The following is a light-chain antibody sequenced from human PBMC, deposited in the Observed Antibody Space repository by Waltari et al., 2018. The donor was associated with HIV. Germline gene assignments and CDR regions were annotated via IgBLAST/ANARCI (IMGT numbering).Light chain of an antibody. Sequence: QSVLTQPPSASGTPGQRVTISCSGSRSNIGSNYVYWYQQLPGPAPKLLIYRNNERPSGVPDRFSGSKSGTSASLAISGLRSEDEADYYWAAWDDTLSGPDFGTGTKVTVL. J-gene: IGLJ1*01. CDR3: AAWDDTLSGPD. V-gene: IGLV1-47*01. CDR2: RNN. CDR1: RSNIGSNY.